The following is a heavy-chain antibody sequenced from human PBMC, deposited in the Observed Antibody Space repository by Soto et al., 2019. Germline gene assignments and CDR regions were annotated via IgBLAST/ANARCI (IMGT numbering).Heavy chain of an antibody. J-gene: IGHJ4*02. Sequence: QVQLMQSGAEVTKPGSSVKVSCKASGGPFNTFGISWVRQAPGQGLEWMGGIIPKYGTRNYARRFQGRVTITADESTTTAYLELSSLRHDDTDIYYCARTRQRRPVFYVDYWGQGTPISVTS. CDR1: GGPFNTFG. CDR3: ARTRQRRPVFYVDY. V-gene: IGHV1-69*01. CDR2: IIPKYGTR. D-gene: IGHD2-2*01.